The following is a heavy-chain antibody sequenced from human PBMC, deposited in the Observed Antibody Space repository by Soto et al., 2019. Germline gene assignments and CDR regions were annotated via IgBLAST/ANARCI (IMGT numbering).Heavy chain of an antibody. CDR1: GFTFSSYG. CDR3: VKDGSYRFDY. Sequence: QVLLVESGGGVVQPGRSLRLSCAASGFTFSSYGMHWVRQAPGKGLEWVAVISYDGSDKYYVDSVKGRFTISRDNSKNTLYLQMNSLRAEDTAVYYCVKDGSYRFDYWGQGTLVTVSS. V-gene: IGHV3-30*18. D-gene: IGHD1-26*01. J-gene: IGHJ4*02. CDR2: ISYDGSDK.